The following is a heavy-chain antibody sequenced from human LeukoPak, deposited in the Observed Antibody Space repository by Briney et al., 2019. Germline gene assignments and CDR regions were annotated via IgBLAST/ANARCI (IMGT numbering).Heavy chain of an antibody. Sequence: PGGSLRLSCAASGFTFSSYVMHWVRQAPGKGLEWVAVIWNDGSNKYFADSVKGRFTISRDSSKNTLYLQMNSLRAEDTAVYYCVSATGDNDAFDIWGQGTMVTVSS. D-gene: IGHD7-27*01. CDR1: GFTFSSYV. CDR2: IWNDGSNK. J-gene: IGHJ3*02. V-gene: IGHV3-33*01. CDR3: VSATGDNDAFDI.